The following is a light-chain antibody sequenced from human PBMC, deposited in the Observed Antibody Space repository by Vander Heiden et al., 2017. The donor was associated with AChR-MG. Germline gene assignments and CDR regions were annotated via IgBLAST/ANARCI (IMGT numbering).Light chain of an antibody. V-gene: IGLV1-44*01. CDR1: SYHIGSNA. J-gene: IGLJ2*01. CDR2: NTK. CDR3: AAWDDSRNGL. Sequence: QSVLPPPPSASGTPGQRVTISCSGGSYHIGSNAVNWYQQLQGTAPKLLIYNTKPRPSGVPDRFSGSKSGTSASLAISGLQSEDEAEYYCAAWDDSRNGLFGGGTKLTVL.